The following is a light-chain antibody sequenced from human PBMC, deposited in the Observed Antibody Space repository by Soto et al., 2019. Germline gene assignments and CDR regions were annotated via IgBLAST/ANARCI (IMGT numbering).Light chain of an antibody. Sequence: QSALTQPASVSGSPGQSITISCTGTSSDVGGYNYVSWYQQHPGKAPKLMIYDVSNRPSGVSNRFSGSKSGNTASLTISGLQAEDEADYYCSSYTSSSTVVFAGGTQLNVL. CDR1: SSDVGGYNY. CDR3: SSYTSSSTVV. CDR2: DVS. J-gene: IGLJ2*01. V-gene: IGLV2-14*01.